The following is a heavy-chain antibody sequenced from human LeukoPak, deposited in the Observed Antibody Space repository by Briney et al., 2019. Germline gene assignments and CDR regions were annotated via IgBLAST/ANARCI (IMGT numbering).Heavy chain of an antibody. CDR2: INHSGST. Sequence: SETLSLTCAVCGGSFSGYYWSWIRQPPGKGLEWIGEINHSGSTNYNPSLMSRVTISVDTSKNQFSLKLSSVTAADTAVYYCARVGSGWAYYYYGMDVWGQGTTVTVSS. CDR3: ARVGSGWAYYYYGMDV. V-gene: IGHV4-34*01. D-gene: IGHD6-19*01. J-gene: IGHJ6*02. CDR1: GGSFSGYY.